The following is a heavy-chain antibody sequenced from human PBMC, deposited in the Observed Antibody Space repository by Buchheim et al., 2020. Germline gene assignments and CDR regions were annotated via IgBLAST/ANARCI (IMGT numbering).Heavy chain of an antibody. CDR3: ARGNQIKYFDL. CDR2: INHSGDT. V-gene: IGHV4-34*01. J-gene: IGHJ2*01. CDR1: GGSFSGYY. Sequence: QVQLQQWGAGLLKPSETLSLTCAVYGGSFSGYYCSWIRQPPGKGLEWIGEINHSGDTNYKLSLKSRVTVFVDTSKNQFSLKMSSVTAADTAVYYCARGNQIKYFDLWGRGTL.